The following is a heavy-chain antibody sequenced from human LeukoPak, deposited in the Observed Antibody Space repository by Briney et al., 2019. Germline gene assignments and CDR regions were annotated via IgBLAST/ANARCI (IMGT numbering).Heavy chain of an antibody. CDR2: IFHSGST. D-gene: IGHD3-22*01. V-gene: IGHV4-39*01. Sequence: PSETLSLTCTVSGDSIFSTTYYWGWIRQPPGKGLEWIGSIFHSGSTYYNPSLKSRLTISVDTSKNQFSLKLSSVTAADTAVYYCARSIAPDDYYDSSGYYFWGQGTLVTVSS. CDR1: GDSIFSTTYY. CDR3: ARSIAPDDYYDSSGYYF. J-gene: IGHJ4*02.